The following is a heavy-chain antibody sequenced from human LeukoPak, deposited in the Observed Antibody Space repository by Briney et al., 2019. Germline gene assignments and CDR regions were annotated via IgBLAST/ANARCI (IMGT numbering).Heavy chain of an antibody. CDR3: ARALGDEAY. D-gene: IGHD3-16*01. CDR1: GYTFTKYG. Sequence: ASVKVSCKASGYTFTKYGISWARQAPGQGLEWMGWINTMNGNTNYAQKFQGRVTVTIDTSTSTAYMELRSLRYDDTAVYYCARALGDEAYWGQGTLVTVSS. J-gene: IGHJ4*02. CDR2: INTMNGNT. V-gene: IGHV1-18*04.